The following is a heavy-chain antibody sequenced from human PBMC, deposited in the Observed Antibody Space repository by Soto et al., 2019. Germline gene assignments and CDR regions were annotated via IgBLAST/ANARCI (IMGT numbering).Heavy chain of an antibody. J-gene: IGHJ2*01. CDR2: ISSSSSYI. CDR1: GFTFSSYS. CDR3: ARARDYGSWYFDL. Sequence: EVQLVESGGGLVKPGGSLRLSCAASGFTFSSYSMNWVRQAPGKGLEWVSSISSSSSYIYYADSVKGGFTISRDNAKNSLYLQMNSLRAEDTAVYYCARARDYGSWYFDLWGRGTLVTVSS. D-gene: IGHD4-17*01. V-gene: IGHV3-21*01.